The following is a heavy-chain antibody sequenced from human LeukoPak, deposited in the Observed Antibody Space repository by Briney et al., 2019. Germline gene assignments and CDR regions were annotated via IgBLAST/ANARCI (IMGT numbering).Heavy chain of an antibody. J-gene: IGHJ4*02. Sequence: PSETLSLTCTVSGGSISSYYWSWIRQPPGKGLEWIGYIYYSGSTNYNPSLKSRVTISVDTSKNQFSLKLSSVTAADTAVYYCARRRMNTAAGSHFDYWGQGTLVTVSS. CDR1: GGSISSYY. D-gene: IGHD6-13*01. V-gene: IGHV4-59*08. CDR3: ARRRMNTAAGSHFDY. CDR2: IYYSGST.